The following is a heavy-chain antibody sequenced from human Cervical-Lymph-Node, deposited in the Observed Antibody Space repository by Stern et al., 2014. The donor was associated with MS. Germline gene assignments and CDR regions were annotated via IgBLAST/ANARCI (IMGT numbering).Heavy chain of an antibody. CDR2: VNPNSGGT. Sequence: VQLVQSGTEVKKSGASVKVSCKASGYTFTAYYLHWVRQAPGQGLEWLGRVNPNSGGTNYAQKFQDRVTMTRDTSISKAYMELDRLQSDDTAMYYCARGRGYSSGWVNWFDPWGQGTLVTVSS. D-gene: IGHD6-19*01. CDR3: ARGRGYSSGWVNWFDP. V-gene: IGHV1-2*06. J-gene: IGHJ5*02. CDR1: GYTFTAYY.